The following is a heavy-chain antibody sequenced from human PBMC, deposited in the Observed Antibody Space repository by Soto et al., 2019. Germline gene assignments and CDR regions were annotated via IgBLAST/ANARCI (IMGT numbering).Heavy chain of an antibody. J-gene: IGHJ4*02. Sequence: SGGSLRLSCAASGYTFSHYWIHWVRQAPGKGXVXVXXXNXDXTXTXXXXSVKGRFTISRDNAKNTLYLQMNSLGVEDTALYYCSYDTFGDKDFWGQGTPVTVSS. CDR3: SYDTFGDKDF. V-gene: IGHV3-74*01. D-gene: IGHD3-9*01. CDR2: XNXDXTXT. CDR1: GYTFSHYW.